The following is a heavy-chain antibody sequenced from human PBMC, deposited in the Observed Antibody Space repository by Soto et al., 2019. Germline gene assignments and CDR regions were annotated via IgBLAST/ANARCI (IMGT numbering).Heavy chain of an antibody. CDR3: AIVSYDSSGQYYYYYYGMDV. V-gene: IGHV3-30*03. Sequence: VQLVESGGGVVQPGRSLRLSCAASGFTFSSYGMHWVRQAPGKGLEWVAVISYDGSNKYYADSVKGRFTISRDNSKNTLYLQMNSLRAEDTAVYYCAIVSYDSSGQYYYYYYGMDVWGQGTTVTVSS. CDR1: GFTFSSYG. J-gene: IGHJ6*02. CDR2: ISYDGSNK. D-gene: IGHD3-22*01.